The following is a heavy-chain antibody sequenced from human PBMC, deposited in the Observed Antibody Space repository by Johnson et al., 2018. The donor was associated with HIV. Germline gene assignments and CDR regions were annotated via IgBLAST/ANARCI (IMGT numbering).Heavy chain of an antibody. D-gene: IGHD6-19*01. V-gene: IGHV3-33*01. CDR2: IWYDGSNK. Sequence: QVQLVESGGGVVQPGGSLRLSCAASGFTFSSYGMHWVRQAPGKGLEWVAVIWYDGSNKYYADSVKGRFTISRDNSKNTLYLQMNSLRAEDTALYYCARVVLVRLAVAGPSRDAFDIWGQGTMVTVSS. J-gene: IGHJ3*02. CDR3: ARVVLVRLAVAGPSRDAFDI. CDR1: GFTFSSYG.